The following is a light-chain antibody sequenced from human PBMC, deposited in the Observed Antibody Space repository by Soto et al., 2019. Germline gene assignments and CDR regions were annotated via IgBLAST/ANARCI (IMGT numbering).Light chain of an antibody. V-gene: IGLV2-14*03. Sequence: QSALTQPASVSGSLGQSITISCTGTSRDVGNYNYVSWYQHHTGRAPKLVIYDVNNRPAGISNRFSGSKSDNTASLIIFGLQAEDEADYYFSSYTSSSNLIFGGGTKLTVL. J-gene: IGLJ2*01. CDR3: SSYTSSSNLI. CDR1: SRDVGNYNY. CDR2: DVN.